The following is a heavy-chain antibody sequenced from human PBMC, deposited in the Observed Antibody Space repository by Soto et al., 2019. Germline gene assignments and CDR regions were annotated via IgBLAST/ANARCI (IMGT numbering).Heavy chain of an antibody. V-gene: IGHV3-53*02. J-gene: IGHJ4*02. Sequence: EVQLVETGGGLIQPGGSLRVSCAVSGFTVSSDYMTWGRQAPGKGLEWVSVVYAGGSTYYADSVKGRFTISRDNFKNTLYLQMNSLRAEDTAVYFCARVRSNYFDYWGQGTLVTVSS. CDR2: VYAGGST. CDR1: GFTVSSDY. CDR3: ARVRSNYFDY.